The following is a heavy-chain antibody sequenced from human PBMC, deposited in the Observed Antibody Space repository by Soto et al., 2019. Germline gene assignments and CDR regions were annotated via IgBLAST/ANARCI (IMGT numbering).Heavy chain of an antibody. V-gene: IGHV5-10-1*01. CDR3: ARRCSSTSCLGLYGMDV. Sequence: GESLKISCKGSGYSFTSYWISWVRQMPGKGLEWMGRIDPSDSYTNYSPSFQGHVTISADKSISTAYLQWSSLKASDTAMYYCARRCSSTSCLGLYGMDVWGQGTTVTVS. CDR1: GYSFTSYW. CDR2: IDPSDSYT. J-gene: IGHJ6*02. D-gene: IGHD2-2*01.